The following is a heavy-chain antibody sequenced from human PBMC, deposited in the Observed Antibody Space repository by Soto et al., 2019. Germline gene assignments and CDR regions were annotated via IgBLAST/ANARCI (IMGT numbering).Heavy chain of an antibody. CDR3: ARGVRIGHSSGWYPPHYYYYGMDV. CDR2: IWYDAINK. CDR1: GFTFKNFA. J-gene: IGHJ6*02. V-gene: IGHV3-33*01. D-gene: IGHD6-19*01. Sequence: PGGSLRLSCAASGFTFKNFAMHWVRQAPGKGLEWVAMIWYDAINKYYADSVKGRFTISRDHSKNTLSLQMDSLRAEDTAVYYCARGVRIGHSSGWYPPHYYYYGMDVWGQGTTVTVSS.